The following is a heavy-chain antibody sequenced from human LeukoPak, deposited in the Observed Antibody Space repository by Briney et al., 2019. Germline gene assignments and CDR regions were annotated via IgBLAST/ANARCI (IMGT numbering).Heavy chain of an antibody. CDR2: INPSGGST. Sequence: ASVKVSCKASGYTFTSYYMHWVRQAPGQGLEWMGIINPSGGSTSYAQKFQGRVTMTRDTSTSTVYMELSSLRSEDTAVYYCASSPPKWSSSWDDAFDIRGQGTMVTVSS. CDR3: ASSPPKWSSSWDDAFDI. CDR1: GYTFTSYY. J-gene: IGHJ3*02. D-gene: IGHD6-13*01. V-gene: IGHV1-46*01.